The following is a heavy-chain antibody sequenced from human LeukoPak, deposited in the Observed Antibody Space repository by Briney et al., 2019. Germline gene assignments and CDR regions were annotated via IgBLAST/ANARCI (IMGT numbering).Heavy chain of an antibody. CDR2: IYYSGST. J-gene: IGHJ4*02. CDR1: GGSIISYY. D-gene: IGHD4-23*01. V-gene: IGHV4-59*01. CDR3: AREDRAVVTGSPFDY. Sequence: SETLSLTCAVYGGSIISYYWSWIRQPPGKGLEWIGYIYYSGSTNYNPSLKSRVTISVDTSKNQFSLKLSSVTAADTAVYYCAREDRAVVTGSPFDYWGQGTLVTVSS.